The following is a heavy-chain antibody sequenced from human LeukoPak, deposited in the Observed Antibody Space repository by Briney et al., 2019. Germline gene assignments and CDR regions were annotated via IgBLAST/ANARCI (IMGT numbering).Heavy chain of an antibody. CDR2: INPNSGGT. J-gene: IGHJ6*03. CDR3: ARTSLWSHCMDV. D-gene: IGHD3-3*01. Sequence: ASVKVSCKASGYTFTGYYMHWVRQAPGQGLEWMGWINPNSGGTNYAQKFQGRVTMTRDTSISTAYMELSRLRSDDTAVYYCARTSLWSHCMDVWGKGTTVTVSS. CDR1: GYTFTGYY. V-gene: IGHV1-2*02.